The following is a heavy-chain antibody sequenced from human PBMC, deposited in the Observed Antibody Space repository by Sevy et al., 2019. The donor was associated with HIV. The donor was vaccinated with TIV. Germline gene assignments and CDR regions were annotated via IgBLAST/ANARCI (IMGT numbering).Heavy chain of an antibody. CDR3: ARALAAAASY. D-gene: IGHD6-25*01. Sequence: GGSLRLSCAASGFTFSSYAMHWVRQAPGKGLEWVAVISYDGSNKYYADSVKGRFTISRDNSKNTLYLQMNSLRAEDTAVYYCARALAAAASYWGQGTLVTVSS. CDR1: GFTFSSYA. CDR2: ISYDGSNK. J-gene: IGHJ4*02. V-gene: IGHV3-30-3*01.